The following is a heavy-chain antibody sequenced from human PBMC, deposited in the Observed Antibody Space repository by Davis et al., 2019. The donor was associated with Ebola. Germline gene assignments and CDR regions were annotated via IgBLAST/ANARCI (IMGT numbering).Heavy chain of an antibody. J-gene: IGHJ4*02. CDR3: ARDLRDGYNFAIDY. CDR1: GFTFSSYS. D-gene: IGHD5-24*01. CDR2: ISSRSSTL. V-gene: IGHV3-48*02. Sequence: GGSLRLSCAASGFTFSSYSMNWVRQAPGKGLEWISYISSRSSTLYYADSVKGRFTISRDNAKNSLFLQMNSLRDEDTAVYYCARDLRDGYNFAIDYWGQGTLVTVSS.